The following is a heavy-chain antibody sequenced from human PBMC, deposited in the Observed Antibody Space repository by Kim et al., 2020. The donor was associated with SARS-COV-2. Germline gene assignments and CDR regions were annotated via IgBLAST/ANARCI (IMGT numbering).Heavy chain of an antibody. J-gene: IGHJ4*01. CDR3: ARLASPPGSGGCYF. Sequence: SETLSLTCTVSGGSISGYFWSWIRQPPGKRLEWIGYIFYSGNTNYNPSLKSRVALSVDTSTSQFSLLLNSGTAADTAMYYCARLASPPGSGGCYF. CDR2: IFYSGNT. V-gene: IGHV4-59*08. CDR1: GGSISGYF. D-gene: IGHD2-15*01.